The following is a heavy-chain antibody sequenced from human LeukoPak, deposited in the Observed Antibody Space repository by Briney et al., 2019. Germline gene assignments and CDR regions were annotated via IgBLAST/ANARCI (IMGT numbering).Heavy chain of an antibody. J-gene: IGHJ4*02. D-gene: IGHD6-19*01. CDR2: IYYSGST. CDR1: GGSISSSSYY. CDR3: ARGQGGVAGTKDY. Sequence: PSETLSLTCTVSGGSISSSSYYWGWIRQPPGKGLEWIGSIYYSGSTYYNPSLKSRVTISVDTSKNQFSLQLSSVTAADTAVYYCARGQGGVAGTKDYWGQGTLVTVSS. V-gene: IGHV4-39*07.